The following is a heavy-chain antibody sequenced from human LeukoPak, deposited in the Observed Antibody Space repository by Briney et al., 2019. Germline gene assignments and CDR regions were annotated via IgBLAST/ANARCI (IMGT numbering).Heavy chain of an antibody. CDR2: LSSTGNT. V-gene: IGHV3-66*01. CDR1: GFTVSRNY. J-gene: IGHJ4*02. Sequence: GGSLRLSCAASGFTVSRNYMNWVRQAPGKGLEWVSLLSSTGNTSYADSVKGRFTIPRHNSKNSLYLQMNSLRAEDTAVYYCARTKDYWGQGTLVTVSS. CDR3: ARTKDY.